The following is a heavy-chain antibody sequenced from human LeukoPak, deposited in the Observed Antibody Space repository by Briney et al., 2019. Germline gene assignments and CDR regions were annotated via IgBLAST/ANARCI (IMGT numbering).Heavy chain of an antibody. J-gene: IGHJ5*02. CDR1: GFTVSSNY. Sequence: GGSLRLSCAASGFTVSSNYMSWVRQAPGKGLEWVSVIYSGGSTYYADSVKGRFTISRDNSKNTLYLQMNSLRAEDTAVYYYARGIATAANEDRFDPWGQGTLVTVSS. CDR3: ARGIATAANEDRFDP. V-gene: IGHV3-53*01. CDR2: IYSGGST. D-gene: IGHD6-13*01.